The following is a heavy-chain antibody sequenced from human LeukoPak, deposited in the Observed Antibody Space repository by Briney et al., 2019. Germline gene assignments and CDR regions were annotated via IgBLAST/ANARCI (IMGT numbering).Heavy chain of an antibody. CDR3: ARARSGYSGGRIDY. D-gene: IGHD5-12*01. CDR2: IYYSGIT. J-gene: IGHJ4*02. CDR1: GDSISYYY. V-gene: IGHV4-59*01. Sequence: SETLSLTCNVSGDSISYYYLTWIRQPPGKGLEWIGFIYYSGITDYNSSLKSRLTISVDTSKNRFSLKLNSVTAADTAVCYCARARSGYSGGRIDYWGQGTLVIVS.